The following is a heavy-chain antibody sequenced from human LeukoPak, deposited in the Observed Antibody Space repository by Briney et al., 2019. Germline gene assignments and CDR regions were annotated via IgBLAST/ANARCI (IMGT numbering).Heavy chain of an antibody. D-gene: IGHD2-21*01. J-gene: IGHJ4*02. CDR3: APGLSGGDHFGY. V-gene: IGHV3-72*01. CDR2: TRDKANSYTT. Sequence: GGSLRLSCAASGFTLSDHYMDWVRQAPGKGLEWVGRTRDKANSYTTEYAASVKGRFTISRDDSKNSLYLEMNSLKAEDTAVYYCAPGLSGGDHFGYWGQGTLVTVSS. CDR1: GFTLSDHY.